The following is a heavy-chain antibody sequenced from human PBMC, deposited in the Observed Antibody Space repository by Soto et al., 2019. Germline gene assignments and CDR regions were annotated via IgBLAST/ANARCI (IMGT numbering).Heavy chain of an antibody. CDR3: AKQAVYSSSWYQH. CDR2: SNWKSNK. J-gene: IGHJ4*02. Sequence: GGSLRLSCAVSGFTFDDNAMHWVRQAPEKGLEWVSGSNWKSNKYYADSVKGRFTISRDNSKNTLYLQMNSLRAEDTAVYYCAKQAVYSSSWYQHWGQGTLVTVSS. CDR1: GFTFDDNA. D-gene: IGHD6-13*01. V-gene: IGHV3-30*18.